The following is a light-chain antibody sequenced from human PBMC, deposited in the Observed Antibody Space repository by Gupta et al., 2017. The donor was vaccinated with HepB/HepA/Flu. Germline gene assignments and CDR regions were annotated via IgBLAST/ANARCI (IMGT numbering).Light chain of an antibody. CDR1: QSVSSY. CDR3: QQRSNWPPYT. Sequence: EIVLTQSPATLSLSPGERATLSCRASQSVSSYLAWYQQKPGQAPRLLIYDASNRAAGIPARISGSGYGKDFTLTISSREPEDFAVYYCQQRSNWPPYTFGQGTKLEIK. J-gene: IGKJ2*01. V-gene: IGKV3-11*01. CDR2: DAS.